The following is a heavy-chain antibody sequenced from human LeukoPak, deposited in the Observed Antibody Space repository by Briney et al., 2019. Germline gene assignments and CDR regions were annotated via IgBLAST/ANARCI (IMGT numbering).Heavy chain of an antibody. CDR1: GFTFSGSA. CDR2: IRSKANSYAT. Sequence: GGSLRLSCAASGFTFSGSAMHWVRQASGKGLEWVGGIRSKANSYATAYAASVKGRFTISKDDSKNTAYLQMNSLKTEDTAVYYCTRREEMATIYYYYYYMDVWGKGTTVTVSS. D-gene: IGHD5-24*01. V-gene: IGHV3-73*01. J-gene: IGHJ6*03. CDR3: TRREEMATIYYYYYYMDV.